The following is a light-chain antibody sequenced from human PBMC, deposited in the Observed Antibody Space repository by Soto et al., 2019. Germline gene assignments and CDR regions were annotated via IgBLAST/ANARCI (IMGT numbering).Light chain of an antibody. J-gene: IGKJ4*01. CDR1: QGISSW. V-gene: IGKV1-12*01. Sequence: DIQMTQSPSFVSASVGDRVTITRRASQGISSWLAWYQHKPGRAPKLLIHAASSLESGVPCRYSGSVSGTGFTPTIISLQTEDFETYYGHQTSSFPLTFGGGTKVEIK. CDR2: AAS. CDR3: HQTSSFPLT.